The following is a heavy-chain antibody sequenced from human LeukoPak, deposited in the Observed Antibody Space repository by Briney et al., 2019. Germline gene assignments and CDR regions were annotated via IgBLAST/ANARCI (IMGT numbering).Heavy chain of an antibody. V-gene: IGHV3-74*03. CDR1: GFTFSNYW. CDR3: ARAPPTFLTHRFDP. J-gene: IGHJ5*02. CDR2: LNSDETSA. Sequence: GGSLRLSCAASGFTFSNYWMHWVRQAPGRGLVWVSRLNSDETSATYADSVKGRFTISRDTAKNTLYLDMNSLRVEDTAVYYCARAPPTFLTHRFDPWGQGTLVTVSS. D-gene: IGHD7-27*01.